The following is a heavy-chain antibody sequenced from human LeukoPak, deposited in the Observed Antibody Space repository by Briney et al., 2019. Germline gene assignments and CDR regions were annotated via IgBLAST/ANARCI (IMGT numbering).Heavy chain of an antibody. CDR2: INHSGST. Sequence: SETLSLTCAVYGGSFSGYYWSWIRQPPGKGLEWIGEINHSGSTNYNPSLKSRVTISVDTSKNQFSLKLSSVTAADTAVYYCARDRGRGYDLNELDYWGQGTLVTVSS. J-gene: IGHJ4*02. V-gene: IGHV4-34*01. CDR1: GGSFSGYY. D-gene: IGHD5-12*01. CDR3: ARDRGRGYDLNELDY.